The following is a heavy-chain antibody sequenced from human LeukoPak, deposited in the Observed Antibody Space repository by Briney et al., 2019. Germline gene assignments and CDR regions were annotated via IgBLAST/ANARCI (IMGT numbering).Heavy chain of an antibody. CDR2: IYYSGST. J-gene: IGHJ5*02. CDR3: ARVGILRFPSNWFDP. Sequence: SETRSLTCTVSGASISSYYWSWIRQPPGKGLECIGYIYYSGSTRYNPSLKSRVTISVDTSKNQFSLKLSSVTAADTAVYYCARVGILRFPSNWFDPWGQGTLVTVS. V-gene: IGHV4-59*01. CDR1: GASISSYY. D-gene: IGHD3-3*01.